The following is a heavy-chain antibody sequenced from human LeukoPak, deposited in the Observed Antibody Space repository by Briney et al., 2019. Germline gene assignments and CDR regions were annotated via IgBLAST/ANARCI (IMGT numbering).Heavy chain of an antibody. J-gene: IGHJ4*02. CDR2: ISSSGSTI. D-gene: IGHD3-10*01. CDR1: GFTFSSYE. CDR3: ARELEAWGITMVRGALRY. V-gene: IGHV3-48*03. Sequence: GGSLRLSCAASGFTFSSYEMNWVRQAPGKGLEWVSYISSSGSTIYYADSVKGRFTISRDNAKNSLYLQMNSLRAEDTAVYYCARELEAWGITMVRGALRYWGQGTLVTVSS.